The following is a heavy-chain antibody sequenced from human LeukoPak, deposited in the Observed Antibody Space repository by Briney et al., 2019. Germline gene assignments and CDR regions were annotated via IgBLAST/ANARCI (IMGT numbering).Heavy chain of an antibody. CDR2: IYYSGST. CDR1: GGSISSSSYY. D-gene: IGHD1-1*01. CDR3: ARLKSFSAWRDL. Sequence: RASETLSLTCTVSGGSISSSSYYWGWIRQPPGKGLEWIGNIYYSGSTYYNPSLNSRVTISVDTSKNQFSLKLTSVTAADTAVYYYARLKSFSAWRDLWGQGTLVTVSS. J-gene: IGHJ5*02. V-gene: IGHV4-39*01.